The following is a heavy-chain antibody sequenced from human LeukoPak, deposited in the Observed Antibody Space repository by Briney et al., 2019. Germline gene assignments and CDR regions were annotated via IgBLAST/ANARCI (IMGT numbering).Heavy chain of an antibody. D-gene: IGHD4-23*01. J-gene: IGHJ4*02. CDR1: GGSISSSSYY. V-gene: IGHV4-39*01. CDR3: ARAVGY. Sequence: WETLSLTCTVSGGSISSSSYYWGWIRKPPGKGLEWIGSIYYSGSTYYNPSLKSRVTISVDTSKNQFSLKLSSVTAADTAVYYSARAVGYWGQGTLVTVSS. CDR2: IYYSGST.